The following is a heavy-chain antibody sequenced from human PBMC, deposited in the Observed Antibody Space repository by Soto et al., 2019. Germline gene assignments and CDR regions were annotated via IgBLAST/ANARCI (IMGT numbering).Heavy chain of an antibody. V-gene: IGHV1-18*01. CDR2: ISAFNGYT. CDR1: GYIFNKYG. Sequence: ASVRVSCKASGYIFNKYGFNWVRQAPGQGREWMGRISAFNGYTNFAQKVQGRVTLTTDTSTNTAYMELSSLRSDDTAIYYCARGRGVVIPAGTPDAFDVWGQGTMVTVSS. J-gene: IGHJ3*01. CDR3: ARGRGVVIPAGTPDAFDV. D-gene: IGHD2-21*01.